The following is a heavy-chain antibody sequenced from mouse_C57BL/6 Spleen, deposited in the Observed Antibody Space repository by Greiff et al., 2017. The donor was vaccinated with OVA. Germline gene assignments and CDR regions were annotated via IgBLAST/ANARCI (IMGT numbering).Heavy chain of an antibody. V-gene: IGHV1-55*01. D-gene: IGHD2-5*01. CDR3: AYYSNYTWFAY. Sequence: QVQLQQPGAELVKPGASVKMSCKASGYTFTSYWITWVKQRPGQGLAWIGDIYPGSGSTNYNAKFKSKATLTVDTSSSTAYMQLSSLTSEDSAVYYCAYYSNYTWFAYWGQGTLVTVSA. CDR1: GYTFTSYW. J-gene: IGHJ3*01. CDR2: IYPGSGST.